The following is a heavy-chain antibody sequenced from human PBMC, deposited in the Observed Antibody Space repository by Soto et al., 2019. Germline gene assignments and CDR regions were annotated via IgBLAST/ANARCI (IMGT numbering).Heavy chain of an antibody. CDR1: GGSFSGYY. V-gene: IGHV4-34*01. CDR2: INHSGST. D-gene: IGHD6-6*01. J-gene: IGHJ6*02. CDR3: ARGNQLVRFGYYGMDV. Sequence: SLTCAVYGGSFSGYYWSWIRQPPGKGLEWIGEINHSGSTNYNPSLKSRVTISVDTSKNQFSLKLSSVTAADTAVYYCARGNQLVRFGYYGMDVWHQGTTVTVS.